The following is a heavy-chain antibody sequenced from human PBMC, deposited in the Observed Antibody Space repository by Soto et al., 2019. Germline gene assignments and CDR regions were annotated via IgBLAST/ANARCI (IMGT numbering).Heavy chain of an antibody. Sequence: ASVKVSCKASGGTFSSYAISWVRQAPGQGLEWMGGIIPIFGTANYAQKFQGRVTITADESTSTAYMELSSLRSEDTAVYYCAGSEELEGYILEIDYYYYGMDVWGQGTTVTVSS. J-gene: IGHJ6*02. CDR3: AGSEELEGYILEIDYYYYGMDV. CDR1: GGTFSSYA. D-gene: IGHD2-8*02. CDR2: IIPIFGTA. V-gene: IGHV1-69*13.